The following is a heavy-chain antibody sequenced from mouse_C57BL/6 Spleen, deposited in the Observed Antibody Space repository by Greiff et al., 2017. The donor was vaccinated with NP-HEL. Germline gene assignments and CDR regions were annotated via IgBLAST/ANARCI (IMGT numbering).Heavy chain of an antibody. D-gene: IGHD2-10*01. CDR3: AREGLLWSSYAMDY. CDR1: GYAFSSSW. CDR2: IYPGDGDT. J-gene: IGHJ4*01. V-gene: IGHV1-82*01. Sequence: VQLQQSGPELVKPGASVKISCKASGYAFSSSWMNWVKQRPGKGLEWIGRIYPGDGDTNYNGKFKGKATLTADKSSSTAYMQLSSLTSEDSAVYFCAREGLLWSSYAMDYWGQGTSVTVSS.